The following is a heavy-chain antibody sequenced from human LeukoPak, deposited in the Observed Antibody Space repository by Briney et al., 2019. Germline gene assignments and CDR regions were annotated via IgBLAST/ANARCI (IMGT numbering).Heavy chain of an antibody. V-gene: IGHV3-30*18. CDR2: ISYDGTNK. J-gene: IGHJ4*02. D-gene: IGHD5-18*01. Sequence: GGSLRLSCAASGFTFSSYGMHWVRQAPGKGLEWVAVISYDGTNKNYADSVKGRFTISRDNSKNTLYLQMNSLRAEDTAVYYCAKARTRGYSYGSFDYWGQGTLVTVSS. CDR1: GFTFSSYG. CDR3: AKARTRGYSYGSFDY.